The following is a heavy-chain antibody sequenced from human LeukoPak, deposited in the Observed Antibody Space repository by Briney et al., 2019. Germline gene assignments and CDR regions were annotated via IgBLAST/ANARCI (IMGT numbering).Heavy chain of an antibody. CDR3: ATRYNWNDVYAFDI. J-gene: IGHJ3*02. Sequence: PSETLSLTCTVSGGSISSYYWSWIRQPPGKGLEWIGYIYYSGSTNYNPSLKSRVTISVDTSKNQFSLKLSSVTAADTAVYYCATRYNWNDVYAFDIWGQGTMVIVSS. CDR2: IYYSGST. V-gene: IGHV4-59*01. CDR1: GGSISSYY. D-gene: IGHD1-1*01.